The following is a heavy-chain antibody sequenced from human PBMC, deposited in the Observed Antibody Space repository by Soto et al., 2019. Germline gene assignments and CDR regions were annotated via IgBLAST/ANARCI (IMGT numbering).Heavy chain of an antibody. J-gene: IGHJ5*02. Sequence: QVQLVQSGAEVKKPGASVKVSCKASGYTFTSYDINWVRQATGQGLEWMGWMNPNSGNTGYAQKFQGRVTMTRNTSISTAYMGRSSLGSDDTAVYYCARASETSIADDNCFAPWGQGTLVTVSS. CDR2: MNPNSGNT. CDR3: ARASETSIADDNCFAP. D-gene: IGHD6-6*01. CDR1: GYTFTSYD. V-gene: IGHV1-8*01.